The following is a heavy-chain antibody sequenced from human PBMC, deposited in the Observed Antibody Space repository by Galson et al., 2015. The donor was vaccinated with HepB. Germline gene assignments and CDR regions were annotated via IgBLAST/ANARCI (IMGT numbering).Heavy chain of an antibody. D-gene: IGHD4-17*01. CDR1: GGTFSSYA. Sequence: SVKVSCKASGGTFSSYAISWVRQAPGQGLEWMGGIIPIFGTANYAQKFQGRVTITADESTSTAYMELSSLRSEDTAVYYCSRDPTTVTTEEGWFDPWGQGTLVTVSS. CDR2: IIPIFGTA. V-gene: IGHV1-69*13. J-gene: IGHJ5*02. CDR3: SRDPTTVTTEEGWFDP.